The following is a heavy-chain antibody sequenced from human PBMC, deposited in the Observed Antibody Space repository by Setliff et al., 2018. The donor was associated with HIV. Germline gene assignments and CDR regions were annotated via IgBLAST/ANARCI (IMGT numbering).Heavy chain of an antibody. J-gene: IGHJ3*01. CDR2: IFHRGGT. Sequence: SETLSLTCTVSGGSISDHYWWAWVRQAPGKGLEYIGTIFHRGGTFNNPSLKSRVTMSVDTSKNQFSLKLTSVTAADTAIYYCLRETGVNVAADGRGYHTFDFWGRGTMVTVSS. D-gene: IGHD2-8*02. V-gene: IGHV4-38-2*02. CDR3: LRETGVNVAADGRGYHTFDF. CDR1: GGSISDHYW.